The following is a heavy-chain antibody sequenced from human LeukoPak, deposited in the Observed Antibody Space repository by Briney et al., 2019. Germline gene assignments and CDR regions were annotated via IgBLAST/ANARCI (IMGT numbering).Heavy chain of an antibody. CDR1: GGSISSSGYY. V-gene: IGHV4-39*01. D-gene: IGHD6-6*01. J-gene: IGHJ4*02. CDR2: IYYSGAT. Sequence: SETLSLTCTVSGGSISSSGYYWGWIRQTPGKGLEWIGTIYYSGATFYNPALKSPVTTSVDTSKNQFSLKLSSVTAADTAVYYCVRLSAPYSSSSGGFDYWGQGTLVTVSS. CDR3: VRLSAPYSSSSGGFDY.